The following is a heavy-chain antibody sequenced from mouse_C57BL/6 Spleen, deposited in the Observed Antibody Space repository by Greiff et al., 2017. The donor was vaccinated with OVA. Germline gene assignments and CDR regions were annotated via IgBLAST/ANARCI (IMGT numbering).Heavy chain of an antibody. Sequence: VKLMESGAELVKPGASVKISCKASGYTFTDYYINWVKQRPGQGLEWIGKIGPGSGSTYYNEKFKGKATLTAAKSSSTAYMQLSVLTSADSSVYFCARGYSNTGHYYAMDYWGRGTSVTVSS. V-gene: IGHV1-77*01. CDR2: IGPGSGST. CDR3: ARGYSNTGHYYAMDY. J-gene: IGHJ4*01. D-gene: IGHD2-5*01. CDR1: GYTFTDYY.